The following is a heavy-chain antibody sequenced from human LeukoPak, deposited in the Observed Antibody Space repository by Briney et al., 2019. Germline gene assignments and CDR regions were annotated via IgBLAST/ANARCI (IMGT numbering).Heavy chain of an antibody. J-gene: IGHJ6*02. CDR1: GYTFTSYY. V-gene: IGHV1-2*02. D-gene: IGHD6-13*01. CDR3: ARVRIGQQLDKYYYYAMDV. CDR2: INPNSGGT. Sequence: ASVKVSCKACGYTFTSYYMHWVRQAPGQGLEWMGWINPNSGGTNYAQKFQGRVTMTTDTSISTAYMEVSRLRSDDTAVYYCARVRIGQQLDKYYYYAMDVWGQGTTVTVSS.